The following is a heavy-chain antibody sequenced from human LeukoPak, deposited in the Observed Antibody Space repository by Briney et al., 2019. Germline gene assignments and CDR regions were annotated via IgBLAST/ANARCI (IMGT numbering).Heavy chain of an antibody. Sequence: GGSLRLSCAASGFTFDDYAMHWVRQAPGKGLEWVSSISSSSSYIYYADSVKGRFTISRDNAKNSLYLQMNSLRAEDTAVYYCAREGQSFDYWGQGTLVTVSS. CDR3: AREGQSFDY. CDR2: ISSSSSYI. CDR1: GFTFDDYA. V-gene: IGHV3-21*01. J-gene: IGHJ4*02.